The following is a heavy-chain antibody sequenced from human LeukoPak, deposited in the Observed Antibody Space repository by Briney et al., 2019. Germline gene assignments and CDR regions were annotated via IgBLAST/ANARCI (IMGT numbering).Heavy chain of an antibody. J-gene: IGHJ4*02. V-gene: IGHV4-34*01. CDR3: ARGRLNYDILTGYYDY. CDR2: INHSGST. CDR1: GGSFSGYY. Sequence: SETLSLTCAVYGGSFSGYYWSWIRQPPGKGLEWIGEINHSGSTNYNPSLKSRVTISVDTSKNQFSLKLSSVTAADTAVYYCARGRLNYDILTGYYDYWGQGTLVTVSS. D-gene: IGHD3-9*01.